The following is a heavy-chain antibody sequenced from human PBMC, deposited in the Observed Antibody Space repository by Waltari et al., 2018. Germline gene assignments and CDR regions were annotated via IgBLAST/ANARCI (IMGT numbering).Heavy chain of an antibody. D-gene: IGHD3-10*01. CDR1: GFTFDDYT. J-gene: IGHJ4*02. CDR2: IRWDGGWVVLIIWDRGIT. V-gene: IGHV3-43*01. Sequence: EVQLVESGGVVVQPGGSLRLSCAASGFTFDDYTMHWVRQAPGKGLEVVSLIRWDGGWVVLIIWDRGITYYADAVKGRFTISRDNVKNSLYLQMNSLRTEDTALYYCAKDTMVRGVIMGWYFDYWGQGTLVTVSS. CDR3: AKDTMVRGVIMGWYFDY.